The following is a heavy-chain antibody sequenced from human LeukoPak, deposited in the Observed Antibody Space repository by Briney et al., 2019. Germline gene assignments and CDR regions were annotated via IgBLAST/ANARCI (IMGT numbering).Heavy chain of an antibody. Sequence: GGSLRLSCAASGFTFSSYWMSWVRQALGKGLEWVANIKQDGSEKYYVDSVKGRFTISRDNAKNSLYLQMNSLRAEDTAVYYCARAIYDFWSGYNNWFDPWGQGTLVTVSS. V-gene: IGHV3-7*01. D-gene: IGHD3-3*01. CDR1: GFTFSSYW. CDR2: IKQDGSEK. J-gene: IGHJ5*02. CDR3: ARAIYDFWSGYNNWFDP.